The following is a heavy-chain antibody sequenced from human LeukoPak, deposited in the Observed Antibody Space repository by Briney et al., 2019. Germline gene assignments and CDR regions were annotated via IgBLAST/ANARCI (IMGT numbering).Heavy chain of an antibody. CDR2: IYYSGDS. CDR3: ARHPFSTPFDY. Sequence: PSETLSLTCSVSGGSTSDFYWSWIRQPPGKGLEWIGYIYYSGDSNSNPSLKSRVTMSLDTSKNQFSLRLSSVTAADTAVYYCARHPFSTPFDYWGRGTLVTVSS. CDR1: GGSTSDFY. D-gene: IGHD2/OR15-2a*01. J-gene: IGHJ4*02. V-gene: IGHV4-59*08.